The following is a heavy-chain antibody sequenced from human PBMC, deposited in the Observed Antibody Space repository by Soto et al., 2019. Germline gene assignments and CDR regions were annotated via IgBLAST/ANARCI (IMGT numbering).Heavy chain of an antibody. CDR3: AREAAAGTGIDY. CDR1: GGSISSSSYY. V-gene: IGHV4-39*07. CDR2: IYYSGST. D-gene: IGHD6-13*01. Sequence: SETLSLTCTVSGGSISSSSYYWGWIRQPPGKGLEWIGSIYYSGSTNYNPSLKSRVTISVDTSKNQFSLKLSSVTAADTAVYYCAREAAAGTGIDYWGQGTLVTVSS. J-gene: IGHJ4*02.